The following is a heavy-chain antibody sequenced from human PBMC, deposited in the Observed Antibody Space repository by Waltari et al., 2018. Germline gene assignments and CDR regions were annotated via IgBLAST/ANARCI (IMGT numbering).Heavy chain of an antibody. J-gene: IGHJ4*02. CDR2: INQSGST. D-gene: IGHD1-26*01. V-gene: IGHV4-34*01. CDR3: ARVRAKTLDY. CDR1: GGSFSGYY. Sequence: QVQLQQWGAGLLKPSETLSLTCAVYGGSFSGYYWSWIRQPPGKGLEWIGEINQSGSTNYNPSLKSRVTISVDTSKNQFSLRLSSVTAADTAVYYCARVRAKTLDYWGQGTLVTVSS.